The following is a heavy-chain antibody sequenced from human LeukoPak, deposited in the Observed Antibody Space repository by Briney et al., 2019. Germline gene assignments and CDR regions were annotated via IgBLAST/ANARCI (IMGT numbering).Heavy chain of an antibody. CDR2: ISGSGGST. CDR3: AKDRRVMVYAIAADY. D-gene: IGHD2-8*01. V-gene: IGHV3-23*01. CDR1: GFTFSSYA. Sequence: GGSLRLSRAASGFTFSSYAMSWVRQAPGKGLEWVSAISGSGGSTYYADSVKGRFTISRDNSKNTLYLQVNSLRAEDTAVYYCAKDRRVMVYAIAADYWGQGTLVTVSS. J-gene: IGHJ4*02.